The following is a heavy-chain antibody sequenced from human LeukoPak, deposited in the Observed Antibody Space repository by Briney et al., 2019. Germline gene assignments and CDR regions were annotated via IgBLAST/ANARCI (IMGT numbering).Heavy chain of an antibody. V-gene: IGHV4-59*01. CDR2: XXYSGST. Sequence: WIVYXXYSGSTNYNPSLKSRVTISVDTSKNQFSLKLNSVTAADTAVYYXARREXXAXDIXGXGT. D-gene: IGHD1-26*01. CDR3: ARREXXAXDI. J-gene: IGHJ3*02.